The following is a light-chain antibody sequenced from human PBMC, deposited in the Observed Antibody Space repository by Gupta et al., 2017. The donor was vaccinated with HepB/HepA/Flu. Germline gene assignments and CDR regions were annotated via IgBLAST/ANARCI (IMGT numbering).Light chain of an antibody. CDR2: DAS. Sequence: EIVLTQSPATLSLSPGERATLSFRASQSVIIYLAWYQQKPGQAPRLLIYDASNRSTGIPARSRGSGSGTDFTLTISSLEPEDIAIYYFQQRRGWPITFGQGTRMEIK. J-gene: IGKJ5*01. CDR3: QQRRGWPIT. CDR1: QSVIIY. V-gene: IGKV3-11*01.